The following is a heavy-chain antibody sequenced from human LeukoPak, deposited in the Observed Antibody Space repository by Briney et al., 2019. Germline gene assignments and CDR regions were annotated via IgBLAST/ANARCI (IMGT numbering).Heavy chain of an antibody. CDR1: GYTLTELS. V-gene: IGHV1-24*01. CDR2: FDPKDGDT. CDR3: ARGYDSSGYYSY. Sequence: ASVKVSCKVSGYTLTELSVHWVRQAPGKGLEWMGNFDPKDGDTIYAQRFQGRVTMTEDTSTHTAYMELSSLRSEDTAVYYCARGYDSSGYYSYWGQGTLVTVSS. D-gene: IGHD3-22*01. J-gene: IGHJ4*02.